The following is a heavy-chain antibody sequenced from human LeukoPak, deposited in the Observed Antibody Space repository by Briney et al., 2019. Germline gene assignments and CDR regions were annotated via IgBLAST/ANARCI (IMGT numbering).Heavy chain of an antibody. V-gene: IGHV4-39*01. CDR3: ARPGVYCSGGSCYSRHYFDY. Sequence: SETLSLTCTVSGGSISSSSYYWGWIRQPPGKGLEWIGSIYYSGSTYYNPSLKSRVTISVDTSKNQFSLKLSSVNAADTAVYYRARPGVYCSGGSCYSRHYFDYWGQGTLVTVSS. CDR1: GGSISSSSYY. CDR2: IYYSGST. J-gene: IGHJ4*02. D-gene: IGHD2-15*01.